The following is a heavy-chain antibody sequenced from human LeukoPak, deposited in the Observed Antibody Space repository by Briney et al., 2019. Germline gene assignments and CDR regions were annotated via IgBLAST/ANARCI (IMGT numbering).Heavy chain of an antibody. V-gene: IGHV3-7*01. J-gene: IGHJ6*03. CDR2: IKQDGSEK. CDR1: GFTFSSYW. CDR3: ARAPDIVVVPAAASTYYYYYMDV. D-gene: IGHD2-2*01. Sequence: GGSLRLSCAASGFTFSSYWMSWVRQAPGKGLEWAANIKQDGSEKYYVDSVKGRFTISRDNAKNSLYLQMNSLRAEDTAVYYCARAPDIVVVPAAASTYYYYYMDVWGKGTTVTVSS.